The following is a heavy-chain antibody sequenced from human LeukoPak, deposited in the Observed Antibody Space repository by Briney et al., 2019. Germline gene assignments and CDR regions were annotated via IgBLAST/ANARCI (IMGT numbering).Heavy chain of an antibody. CDR3: ARGVRGTVDFDL. CDR1: GFTFSSYD. V-gene: IGHV3-13*01. Sequence: GGSLRLSCAASGFTFSSYDMHWGRQATGKSLEWVSAIGTAGDTYYPGSVKGRFTISRENAKNSLYLQMNSLRAGDTAVYYCARGVRGTVDFDLWGRGTLVTVSS. D-gene: IGHD3-10*01. CDR2: IGTAGDT. J-gene: IGHJ2*01.